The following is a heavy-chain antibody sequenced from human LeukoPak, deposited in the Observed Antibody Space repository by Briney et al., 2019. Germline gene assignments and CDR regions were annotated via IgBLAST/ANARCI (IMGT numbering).Heavy chain of an antibody. Sequence: SETLSLTCTVSGGSISSYYWSWIRQPPGKGLEWIGYIYYSGSTNYNPSPKSRVTISVDTSKNQFSLKLSSVTAADTAVYYCARGASSSWCSNDYWGQGTLVTVSS. D-gene: IGHD6-13*01. CDR1: GGSISSYY. V-gene: IGHV4-59*08. J-gene: IGHJ4*02. CDR2: IYYSGST. CDR3: ARGASSSWCSNDY.